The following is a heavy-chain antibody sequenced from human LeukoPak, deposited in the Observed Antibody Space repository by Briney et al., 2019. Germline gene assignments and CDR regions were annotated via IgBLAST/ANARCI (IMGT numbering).Heavy chain of an antibody. D-gene: IGHD4-17*01. CDR2: ITSGGSTI. CDR3: TKEPTATARSDY. Sequence: GGSLRLSCAASGFTFGDFYMSWIRQAPGKGLEWVSYITSGGSTIYYADSVKGRFTISRDNTKNTLFLQMNSLRVEDTAVYYCTKEPTATARSDYWGQGTRVTVSS. CDR1: GFTFGDFY. V-gene: IGHV3-11*04. J-gene: IGHJ4*02.